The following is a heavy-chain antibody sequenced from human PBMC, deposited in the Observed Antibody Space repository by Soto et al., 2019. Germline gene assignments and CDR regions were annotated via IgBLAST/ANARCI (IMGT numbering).Heavy chain of an antibody. V-gene: IGHV3-74*01. J-gene: IGHJ5*02. Sequence: EVQLVESGGGLVQPGGSLRLSCAASGFTFSSYWMHWVRQAPGKGLVWVSRINYDGSTTSYADSVKGGFTISRDNARNTLYLQRNGLRAEDPAVYSCARAGPGWYWFDPWGQGTLVTVSS. CDR2: INYDGSTT. CDR3: ARAGPGWYWFDP. CDR1: GFTFSSYW. D-gene: IGHD6-19*01.